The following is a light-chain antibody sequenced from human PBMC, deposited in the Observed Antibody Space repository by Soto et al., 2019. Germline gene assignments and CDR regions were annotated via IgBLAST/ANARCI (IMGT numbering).Light chain of an antibody. V-gene: IGKV1-5*03. CDR2: KAS. CDR1: QTISSW. Sequence: DIQMTQSPSTLSGSVGDRVTITCRASQTISSWLAWYQQKPGRAPKLLIYKASTLKSVVPSRFSGSGSGTEFTLTISSLQPDDFATYYCQHYNSYSEAVGQGTKVDIK. CDR3: QHYNSYSEA. J-gene: IGKJ1*01.